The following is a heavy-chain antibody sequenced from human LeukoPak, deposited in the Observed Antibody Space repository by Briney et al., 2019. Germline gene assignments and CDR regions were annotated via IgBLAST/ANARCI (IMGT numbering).Heavy chain of an antibody. D-gene: IGHD2-2*01. J-gene: IGHJ5*02. CDR3: ARGVVPAAINWSDP. V-gene: IGHV4-4*07. CDR2: IYTSGST. CDR1: GGSISSYY. Sequence: SETLSLTCTVSGGSISSYYWSWIRQPAGKGLEWIGRIYTSGSTNYNPSLKSRVTMSVDTSKNQFSLKLSSVTAADTAVYYCARGVVPAAINWSDPWGQGTLVTVSS.